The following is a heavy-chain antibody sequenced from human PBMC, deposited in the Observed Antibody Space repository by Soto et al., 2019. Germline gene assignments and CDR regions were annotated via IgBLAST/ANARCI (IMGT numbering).Heavy chain of an antibody. V-gene: IGHV4-39*01. D-gene: IGHD5-12*01. CDR1: GGSISSSSYY. Sequence: ETLSLTCTVSGGSISSSSYYWGWIRQPPGKGLEWIGSIYYSGSTYYNPSLKSRVTISVDTSKNQFSLKLSSVTAADTAVYYCARLEMATIEYFQHWGQGTLVTV. J-gene: IGHJ1*01. CDR2: IYYSGST. CDR3: ARLEMATIEYFQH.